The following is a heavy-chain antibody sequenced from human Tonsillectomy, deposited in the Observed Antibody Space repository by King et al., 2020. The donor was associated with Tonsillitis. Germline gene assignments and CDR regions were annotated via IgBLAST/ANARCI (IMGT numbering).Heavy chain of an antibody. J-gene: IGHJ4*02. CDR2: INPSGGST. V-gene: IGHV1-46*01. D-gene: IGHD6-13*01. CDR3: ARGGQLVPDY. Sequence: QLVQSGAEVKKPGASVKVSCKASGNIFITYYMHWVRQAPGQGLEWMGMINPSGGSTSYAQNFQGRVTMTRDTSTSTVFMELSSLRSEDTAVYYCARGGQLVPDYWGQGTLVTVSS. CDR1: GNIFITYY.